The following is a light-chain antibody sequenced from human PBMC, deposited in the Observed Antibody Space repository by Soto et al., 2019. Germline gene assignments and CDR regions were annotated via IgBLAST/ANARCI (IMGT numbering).Light chain of an antibody. CDR3: QHYNEWPLT. CDR2: FAS. J-gene: IGKJ4*01. CDR1: QTVSNN. Sequence: ERVMTQFPATLSVSPGAKATLSCRASQTVSNNLAWYQQKPGQAPRLLNYFASTRATGVPARFSGSGSGTEFTLTISNLQSEDSAVYYCQHYNEWPLTFGGGTKLETK. V-gene: IGKV3-15*01.